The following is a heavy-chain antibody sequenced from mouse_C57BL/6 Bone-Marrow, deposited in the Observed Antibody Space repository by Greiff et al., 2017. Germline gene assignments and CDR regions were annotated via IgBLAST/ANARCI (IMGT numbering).Heavy chain of an antibody. CDR1: GYTFTSSG. CDR2: IYPRSGNT. CDR3: ASDGLLRGYFDV. Sequence: QVQLQQSGAELARPGASVKLSCKASGYTFTSSGISWVKQRTGQGLEWIGEIYPRSGNTYYNEKFKGKATLTADKSSSTAYMELRSLTSEDSAVYFCASDGLLRGYFDVWGTGTTVTVSS. D-gene: IGHD1-1*01. J-gene: IGHJ1*03. V-gene: IGHV1-81*01.